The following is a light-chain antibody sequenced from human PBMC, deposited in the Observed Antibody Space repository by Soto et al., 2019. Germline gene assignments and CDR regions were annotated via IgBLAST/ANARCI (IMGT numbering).Light chain of an antibody. CDR1: TGAVTSGHY. Sequence: HAVVTQEPSLTVSPGGTVTLTCDSSTGAVTSGHYPYWFQQRPGQAPRALIYDTSNRHSWTPARFLGSLLGGKAALTLSSAQPEDEAEYYCLLFYSGARPNYVFGTGTKLTVL. V-gene: IGLV7-46*01. CDR3: LLFYSGARPNYV. J-gene: IGLJ1*01. CDR2: DTS.